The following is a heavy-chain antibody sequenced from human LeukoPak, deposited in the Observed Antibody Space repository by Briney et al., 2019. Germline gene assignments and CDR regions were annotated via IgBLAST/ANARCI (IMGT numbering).Heavy chain of an antibody. CDR2: ISAYNGNT. CDR1: GYTFTSYG. J-gene: IGHJ4*02. D-gene: IGHD6-19*01. CDR3: AVTGNSSGWEVY. Sequence: ASVKVSCKASGYTFTSYGISWVRQAPGRGLEWMGWISAYNGNTNYAQKLQGRVTITTDTSTSTAYMELRSLRSDDTAVYYCAVTGNSSGWEVYWGQGTLVTVSS. V-gene: IGHV1-18*01.